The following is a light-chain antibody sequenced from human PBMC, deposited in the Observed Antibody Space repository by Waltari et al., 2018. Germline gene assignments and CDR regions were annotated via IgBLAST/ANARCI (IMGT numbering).Light chain of an antibody. Sequence: SYELTQPPSVSVSPGQTAMITCSGDALPKQYAYWYQLKPGQAPVPVIYKDSERPSGIPVRFSGSSSGTTVTLTSSGVQAEDEADYYCQSADSSGTYYVFGTGTKVTVL. J-gene: IGLJ1*01. CDR1: ALPKQY. V-gene: IGLV3-25*03. CDR3: QSADSSGTYYV. CDR2: KDS.